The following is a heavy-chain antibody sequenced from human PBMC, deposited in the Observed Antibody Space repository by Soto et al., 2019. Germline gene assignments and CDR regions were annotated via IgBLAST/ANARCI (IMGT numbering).Heavy chain of an antibody. J-gene: IGHJ6*02. CDR1: GYTFTSYD. CDR3: ARYSRWLRLRQYGMDV. V-gene: IGHV1-8*01. CDR2: MNQNSGTT. D-gene: IGHD5-12*01. Sequence: QVQLVQSGAGVKKPGASVKVSCKASGYTFTSYDINWVRQATGQGLERMGWMNQNSGTTGYAQKFQGRVNMTRNTSISTAYMELSSLRSEDTAVYYCARYSRWLRLRQYGMDVWGQGTTVTVSS.